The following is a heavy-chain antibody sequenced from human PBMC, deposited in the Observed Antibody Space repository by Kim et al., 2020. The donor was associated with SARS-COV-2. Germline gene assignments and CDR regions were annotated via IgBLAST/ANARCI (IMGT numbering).Heavy chain of an antibody. CDR1: GGSISSSSYY. J-gene: IGHJ4*02. D-gene: IGHD3-10*01. V-gene: IGHV4-39*01. CDR3: ARAPRFLQRAYYGSGSYQNPPYYFDY. CDR2: IYYSGST. Sequence: SETLSLTCTVSGGSISSSSYYWGWIRQPPGKGLEWIGSIYYSGSTYYNPSLKSRVTISVDTSKNQFSLKLSSVTAADTAVYYCARAPRFLQRAYYGSGSYQNPPYYFDYWGQGTLVTVSS.